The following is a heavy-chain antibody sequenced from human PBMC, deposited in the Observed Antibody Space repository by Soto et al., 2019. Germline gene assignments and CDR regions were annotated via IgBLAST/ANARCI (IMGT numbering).Heavy chain of an antibody. CDR1: GFNFRRYG. V-gene: IGHV3-30*18. CDR3: AKDSVEGGDIVVMVYASNWFDP. Sequence: QVQLVESGGGVVQPGRSLRLSCAASGFNFRRYGMHWVRQAPGKGLEWVAVISYDGSNKYYADSVKGRFTISRDDSKNTLNLQMTSLRSEDTAMYYCAKDSVEGGDIVVMVYASNWFDPWGQGTLVTVSS. D-gene: IGHD2-8*01. CDR2: ISYDGSNK. J-gene: IGHJ5*02.